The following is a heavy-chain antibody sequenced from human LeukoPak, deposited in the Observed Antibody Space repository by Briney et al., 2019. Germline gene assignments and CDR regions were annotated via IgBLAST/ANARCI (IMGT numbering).Heavy chain of an antibody. D-gene: IGHD4-17*01. Sequence: GRSLTLSCIPSGFSFSSYGMHWVRQAPGKGLEWVAVIWSHGNRKHHSDSVEGRFAISRDNSKNTLYLQMNSLRAEDTAVYYCAKASDYGDLFDYWGQGTLVTVSS. CDR1: GFSFSSYG. CDR3: AKASDYGDLFDY. CDR2: IWSHGNRK. J-gene: IGHJ4*02. V-gene: IGHV3-33*06.